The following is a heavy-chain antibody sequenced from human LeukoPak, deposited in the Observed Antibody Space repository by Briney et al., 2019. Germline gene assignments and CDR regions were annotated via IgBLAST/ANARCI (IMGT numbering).Heavy chain of an antibody. Sequence: AGSLRLSCAASGFTFSSYSMNWVRQAPGKGLEWVSSISSSSSYIYYADSVKGRFTISRDNAKNSLYLQMNSLRAEDTAVYYCARGGIAARRGYYYMDVWGKGTTVTASS. V-gene: IGHV3-21*01. CDR1: GFTFSSYS. CDR2: ISSSSSYI. J-gene: IGHJ6*03. CDR3: ARGGIAARRGYYYMDV. D-gene: IGHD6-6*01.